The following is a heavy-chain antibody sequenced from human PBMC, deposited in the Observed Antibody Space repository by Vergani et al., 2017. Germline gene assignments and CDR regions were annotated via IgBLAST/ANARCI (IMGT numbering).Heavy chain of an antibody. CDR1: GFTFSSYW. J-gene: IGHJ4*02. CDR3: AKPFGNCSGGSCYSFDY. D-gene: IGHD2-15*01. Sequence: EVQLVESGGGLVQPGGSLRLSCAASGFTFSSYWMSWVRQAPGQGLEWVANIKQDGSEKYYVDSVKGRFTISRDNAKNSLYLQMNSLRAEDTAVYYCAKPFGNCSGGSCYSFDYWGQGTLVTVSS. CDR2: IKQDGSEK. V-gene: IGHV3-7*01.